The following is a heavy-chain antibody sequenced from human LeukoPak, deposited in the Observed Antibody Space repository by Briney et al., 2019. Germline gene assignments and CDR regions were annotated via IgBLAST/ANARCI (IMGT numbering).Heavy chain of an antibody. CDR2: ISGSGGST. Sequence: PGGSLRLSCAASGFTFNIYAMSWVRQAPGKGLEWVSAISGSGGSTYYADSVKGRFTISRDNSKNTLYLQMNSLRAEDTAVYYCAKFLPTHIVVANYYFDYWGQGTLVTVSS. CDR1: GFTFNIYA. D-gene: IGHD2-21*01. J-gene: IGHJ4*02. V-gene: IGHV3-23*01. CDR3: AKFLPTHIVVANYYFDY.